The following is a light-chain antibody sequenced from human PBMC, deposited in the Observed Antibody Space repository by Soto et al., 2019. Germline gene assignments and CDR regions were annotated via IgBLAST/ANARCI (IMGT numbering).Light chain of an antibody. CDR1: QSVSSSY. CDR2: GAS. J-gene: IGKJ2*01. CDR3: QQYGSPYT. Sequence: EIVLTQSPGTLSLSPGERATLSCRASQSVSSSYLAWYQQKPGQAPRLLIYGASSRATGIPDRFSGSGSGTDVTLTISRLEPEDFAVYYCQQYGSPYTFGQGTKLEIK. V-gene: IGKV3-20*01.